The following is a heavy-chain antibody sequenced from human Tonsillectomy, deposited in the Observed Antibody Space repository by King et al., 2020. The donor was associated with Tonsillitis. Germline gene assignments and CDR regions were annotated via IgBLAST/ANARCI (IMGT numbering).Heavy chain of an antibody. CDR3: ARSGSYRGYFDY. Sequence: QLQESGPGLVKPSETLSLTCTVSGGSIRGYYWSWSRQPPGKGLRWIGCIYYSGSTNYNPPLKSRVTLSVETSKNQFSLKLSSVTAADTAVYYCARSGSYRGYFDYWGQGTLVTVSS. D-gene: IGHD1-26*01. CDR2: IYYSGST. J-gene: IGHJ4*02. V-gene: IGHV4-59*08. CDR1: GGSIRGYY.